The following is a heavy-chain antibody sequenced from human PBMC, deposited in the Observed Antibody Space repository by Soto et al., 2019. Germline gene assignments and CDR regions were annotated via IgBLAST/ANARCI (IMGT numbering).Heavy chain of an antibody. CDR2: ISSSSSYI. Sequence: GGSLRLSCAASGFTFSSYSMNWVRQAPGKGLEWVSSISSSSSYIYYADSVKGRFTISRDNAKNSLYLQMNSLRAEDTAVYYCARDYHYCSGGSCYEIFDYWGQGTLVTVSS. J-gene: IGHJ4*02. V-gene: IGHV3-21*01. D-gene: IGHD2-15*01. CDR3: ARDYHYCSGGSCYEIFDY. CDR1: GFTFSSYS.